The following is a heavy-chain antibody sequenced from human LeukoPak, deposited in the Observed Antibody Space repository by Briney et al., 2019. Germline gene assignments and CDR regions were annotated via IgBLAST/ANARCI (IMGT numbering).Heavy chain of an antibody. CDR1: GGSFSGYY. D-gene: IGHD3-10*01. Sequence: SETLSLTCAVYGGSFSGYYWSWIRQPPGKGLEWIGEINHSGSTNYNPSLKSRVTISVDTSKNQFSLKLSSVTAADTAVYYCARHLGDRGDAFDIWGQGTMVTVSS. CDR2: INHSGST. V-gene: IGHV4-34*01. J-gene: IGHJ3*02. CDR3: ARHLGDRGDAFDI.